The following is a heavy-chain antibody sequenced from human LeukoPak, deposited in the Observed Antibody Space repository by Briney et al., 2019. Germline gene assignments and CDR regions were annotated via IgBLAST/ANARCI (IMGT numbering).Heavy chain of an antibody. CDR1: GGSISSYY. J-gene: IGHJ4*02. CDR2: IYYSGST. Sequence: SETLSLTCTVSGGSISSYYWSWIRQPPGKGLEWIGYIYYSGSTNYNPSLKSRVTISVDTSKNQFSLKLSSVTAADTAVYYCARYYCSSDTCYYFDYWGQGTLVTVSS. V-gene: IGHV4-59*01. CDR3: ARYYCSSDTCYYFDY. D-gene: IGHD2-2*01.